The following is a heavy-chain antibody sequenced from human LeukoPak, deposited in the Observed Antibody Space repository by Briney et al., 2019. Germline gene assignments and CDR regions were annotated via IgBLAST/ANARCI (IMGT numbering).Heavy chain of an antibody. J-gene: IGHJ2*01. CDR2: IYYSGST. D-gene: IGHD3-3*01. Sequence: PSETLSLTCTVSGGSISSYYWSWIRQPPGKGLEWIGYIYYSGSTNYNPSLKSRVTISVDTSKNQFSLKLSSVTAADTAVYYCATSGPRWSGYFGYWYFDLWGRGTLVTVSS. V-gene: IGHV4-59*01. CDR1: GGSISSYY. CDR3: ATSGPRWSGYFGYWYFDL.